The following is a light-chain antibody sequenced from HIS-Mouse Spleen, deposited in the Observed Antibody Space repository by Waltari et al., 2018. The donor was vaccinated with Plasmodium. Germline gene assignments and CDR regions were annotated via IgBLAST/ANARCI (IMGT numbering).Light chain of an antibody. CDR1: QDISNY. J-gene: IGKJ3*01. CDR2: DAS. V-gene: IGKV1-33*01. Sequence: DIQMTQSPSSLSASVGDRVTITCQASQDISNYLNWYQQKPGKAPKLLIYDASNLETGVPSRFSGSGSGTDFTFTISSLQSEDFAVYYCQRYNNWSFTFGPGTKVDIK. CDR3: QRYNNWSFT.